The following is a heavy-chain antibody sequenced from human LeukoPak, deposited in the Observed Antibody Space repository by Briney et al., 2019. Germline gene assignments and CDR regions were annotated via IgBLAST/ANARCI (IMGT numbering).Heavy chain of an antibody. J-gene: IGHJ4*02. Sequence: PGGSLRLSCAASGFTFSRYAMHWVRQAPGKGLEGVAVIAYDGSNKYYADSVKGRFTISRDNYKNTLYLQMNSLRVEDTAVYYCARGAYSSSWLNFDYWGQGTLVTVSS. CDR3: ARGAYSSSWLNFDY. CDR1: GFTFSRYA. D-gene: IGHD6-13*01. CDR2: IAYDGSNK. V-gene: IGHV3-30*04.